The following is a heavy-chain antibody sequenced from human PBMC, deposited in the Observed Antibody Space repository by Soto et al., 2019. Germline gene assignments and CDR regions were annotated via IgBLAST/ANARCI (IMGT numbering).Heavy chain of an antibody. J-gene: IGHJ4*02. CDR3: ARVLNWNYFDF. Sequence: PSETLSLTCAVSGGSISSYYCSWIRQTAGKGLEWIGRIYTSGSTNYNPSLKSRVTMSVDTSKNQFSLKLSSVTAAGTAVYYCARVLNWNYFDFWGQGTLVTVSS. CDR1: GGSISSYY. D-gene: IGHD1-20*01. V-gene: IGHV4-4*07. CDR2: IYTSGST.